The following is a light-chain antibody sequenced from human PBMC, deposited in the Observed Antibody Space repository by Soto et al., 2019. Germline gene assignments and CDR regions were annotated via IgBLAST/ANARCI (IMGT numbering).Light chain of an antibody. V-gene: IGKV1-39*01. J-gene: IGKJ2*02. CDR3: QQSDSTPRN. CDR1: QSISSY. CDR2: AAS. Sequence: DIQMTQSTSSLSASVGDRVTITCRASQSISSYLHCYQQHPGKAPKLLIYAASSLQSGVPSRFSGSGSGTDFTLTISRLQPEDCATYYCQQSDSTPRNFGQGTKLQIK.